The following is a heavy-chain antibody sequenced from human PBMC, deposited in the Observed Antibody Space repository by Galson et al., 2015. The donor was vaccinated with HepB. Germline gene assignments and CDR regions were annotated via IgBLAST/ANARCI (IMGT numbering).Heavy chain of an antibody. V-gene: IGHV1-69*13. CDR2: IIPIFGTA. CDR3: ARDRGYSGSYPGPDWYFDL. J-gene: IGHJ2*01. D-gene: IGHD1-26*01. Sequence: SVKVSCKASGGTFSSYAISWVRQAPGQGLEWMGGIIPIFGTANYAQKFQGRVTITADESTSTAYMELSSLRSEDTAVYYCARDRGYSGSYPGPDWYFDLWGRGTLVTVSS. CDR1: GGTFSSYA.